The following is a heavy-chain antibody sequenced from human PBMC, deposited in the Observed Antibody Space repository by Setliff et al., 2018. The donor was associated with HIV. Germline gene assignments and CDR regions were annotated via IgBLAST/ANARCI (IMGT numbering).Heavy chain of an antibody. D-gene: IGHD3-10*01. CDR3: SRGTYYKGLDP. J-gene: IGHJ5*02. V-gene: IGHV4-31*11. Sequence: SETLSLTCVVSGGSINTGGYYWTWIRQVPGKGLEWIGSIYYTGTTNYNPSLESRLTISIDTSQNHFSLKLTSVTAADAALYFCSRGTYYKGLDPWGQGTLVTVSS. CDR1: GGSINTGGYY. CDR2: IYYTGTT.